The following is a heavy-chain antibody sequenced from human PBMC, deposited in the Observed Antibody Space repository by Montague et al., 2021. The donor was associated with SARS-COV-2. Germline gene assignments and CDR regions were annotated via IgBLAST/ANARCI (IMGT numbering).Heavy chain of an antibody. CDR1: GFTFRSYW. J-gene: IGHJ4*02. V-gene: IGHV3-74*01. CDR3: VRPLWFGDSDYYFDS. CDR2: IRPDGTST. D-gene: IGHD3-10*01. Sequence: PLRLSCAASGFTFRSYWMHWVRQVPGRGLVWVSRIRPDGTSTHYAASVKGRFVISRDNAKNTLSLEMTNLRVDDTAIYYCVRPLWFGDSDYYFDSWGQGTLVSVSS.